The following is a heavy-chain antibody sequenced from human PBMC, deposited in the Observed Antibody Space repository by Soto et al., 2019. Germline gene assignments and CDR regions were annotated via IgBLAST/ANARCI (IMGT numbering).Heavy chain of an antibody. CDR3: ARTLYGDNVDY. CDR1: GYTFTSYG. J-gene: IGHJ4*02. D-gene: IGHD4-17*01. CDR2: ISGYNGNT. V-gene: IGHV1-18*01. Sequence: ASVKVSCKASGYTFTSYGISWVRQAPGQGLEWMGWISGYNGNTNYAQKFQGRVTMTTDTSTSTAYMELRSLRSDDTAVYYCARTLYGDNVDYWGQGTLVTVSS.